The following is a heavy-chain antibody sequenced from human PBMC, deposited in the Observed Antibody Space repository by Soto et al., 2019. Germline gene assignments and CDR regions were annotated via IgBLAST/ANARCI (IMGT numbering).Heavy chain of an antibody. CDR3: ARERAVAGFDY. CDR1: GYTFTRYD. V-gene: IGHV1-8*01. D-gene: IGHD6-19*01. CDR2: MNPNTGNT. Sequence: QVQLVQSGAEVKKPGASVKVSCKASGYTFTRYDINWVRQATGQGLEWMGWMNPNTGNTGYAQNFQGRVTMTRNTSITTAYMELSSLRSEDTAVYYCARERAVAGFDYWGQGTLVTVSS. J-gene: IGHJ4*02.